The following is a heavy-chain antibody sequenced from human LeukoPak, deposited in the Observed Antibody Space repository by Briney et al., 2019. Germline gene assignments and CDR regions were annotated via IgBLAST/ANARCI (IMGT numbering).Heavy chain of an antibody. CDR2: IYYSGST. J-gene: IGHJ6*02. D-gene: IGHD3-22*01. CDR1: GGSISSSSYY. CDR3: TWVSYYYGMDV. Sequence: SETLSLTCTVSGGSISSSSYYWGWIRQPPGKGLEWIGSIYYSGSTYYNPSLKSRVTISVDTSKNQFSLKLSSETAADTAVYWCTWVSYYYGMDVWGQGTTVTVSS. V-gene: IGHV4-39*01.